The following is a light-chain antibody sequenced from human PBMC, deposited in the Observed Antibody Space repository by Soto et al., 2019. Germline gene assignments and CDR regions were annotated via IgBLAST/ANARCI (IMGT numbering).Light chain of an antibody. V-gene: IGKV4-1*01. CDR3: QQYRDTIT. CDR2: GAS. Sequence: DIVLTQSPDSLAVSLGERATINCKSSQRVIDTSNNRNSLAWYQQKPGQPPKLLFYGASTRGSGVPGRFSGSGSGTDFSLTISSLQAEDVAVYYCQQYRDTITFGQGTRLELK. CDR1: QRVIDTSNNRNS. J-gene: IGKJ5*01.